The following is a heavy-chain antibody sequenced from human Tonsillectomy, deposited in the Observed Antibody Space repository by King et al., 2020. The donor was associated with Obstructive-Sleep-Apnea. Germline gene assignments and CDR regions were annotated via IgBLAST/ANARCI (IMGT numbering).Heavy chain of an antibody. CDR1: GFTFSSYS. CDR3: ARDDRTPQTYYYASSGYCTG. CDR2: ISSSSSYI. J-gene: IGHJ4*02. D-gene: IGHD3-22*01. Sequence: QLVQSGGGLVKPGGSLRLSCAASGFTFSSYSMNWVRQAPGKGLEWVSSISSSSSYIYYADSVKGRFTISRDNAKNSLYLQMNSLRAEDTAVYYCARDDRTPQTYYYASSGYCTGWGQGTLVTVSS. V-gene: IGHV3-21*01.